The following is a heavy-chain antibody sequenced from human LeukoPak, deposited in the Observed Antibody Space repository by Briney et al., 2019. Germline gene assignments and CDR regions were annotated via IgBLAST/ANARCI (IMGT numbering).Heavy chain of an antibody. J-gene: IGHJ3*01. CDR2: MSSSGETK. Sequence: PGGSLRLSCAASGLTLSDTYVSWIRQAPGKGLEWTSYMSSSGETKYYADSVKGRFTISRDDAKNTLNLQMNSLRAEDTAIYYCARHKIVVVLDAFDLWGQGTVVTVSS. CDR1: GLTLSDTY. D-gene: IGHD2-15*01. V-gene: IGHV3-11*01. CDR3: ARHKIVVVLDAFDL.